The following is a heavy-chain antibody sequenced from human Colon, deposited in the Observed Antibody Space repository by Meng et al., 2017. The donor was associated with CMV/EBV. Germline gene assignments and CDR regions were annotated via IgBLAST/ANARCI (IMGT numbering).Heavy chain of an antibody. CDR2: IIPIFGTA. V-gene: IGHV1-69*05. D-gene: IGHD3-10*01. CDR1: GYTFSDYH. CDR3: ARRSVMVRGVIIKTRGGRSDYYYGMDV. J-gene: IGHJ6*02. Sequence: SVKVSCKASGYTFSDYHMHWVRQAPGQGLEWMGGIIPIFGTANYAQKFQGRVTITTDESTSTAYMELSSLRSEDTAVYYCARRSVMVRGVIIKTRGGRSDYYYGMDVWGQGTTVTVSS.